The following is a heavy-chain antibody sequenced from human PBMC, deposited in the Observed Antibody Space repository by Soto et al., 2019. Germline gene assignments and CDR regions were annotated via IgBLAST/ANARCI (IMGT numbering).Heavy chain of an antibody. CDR1: GGTFSSYA. V-gene: IGHV1-69*13. Sequence: GASVKVSCKASGGTFSSYAISWVRQAPGQGLEWMGGIIPIFGTANYAQKFQGRVTITADESTSTAYMELSSLRSEDTAVYYCARENYDFWSGYYNLTYYYYGMDVWGQGTTVTVSS. CDR3: ARENYDFWSGYYNLTYYYYGMDV. CDR2: IIPIFGTA. D-gene: IGHD3-3*01. J-gene: IGHJ6*02.